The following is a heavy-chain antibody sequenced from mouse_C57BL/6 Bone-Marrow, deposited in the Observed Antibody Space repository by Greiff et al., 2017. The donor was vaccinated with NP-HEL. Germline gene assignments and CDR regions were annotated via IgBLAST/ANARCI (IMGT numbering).Heavy chain of an antibody. CDR3: ARQGRYYYGSTWFAY. J-gene: IGHJ3*01. D-gene: IGHD1-1*01. CDR1: GYTFTSYW. Sequence: QVQLQQPGAELVKPGASVKMSCKASGYTFTSYWITWVKQRPGQGLEWIGDIYPGSSSTNYNEKFKSKATLTVDTSSSTAYMQLSSLTSEDSAVYYCARQGRYYYGSTWFAYWGQGTLVTVSA. CDR2: IYPGSSST. V-gene: IGHV1-55*01.